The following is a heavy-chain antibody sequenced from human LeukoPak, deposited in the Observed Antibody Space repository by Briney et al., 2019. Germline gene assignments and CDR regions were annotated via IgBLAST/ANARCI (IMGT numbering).Heavy chain of an antibody. CDR1: GYTFTDYY. V-gene: IGHV1-2*02. CDR3: ARVSYDSSGYYYLGY. CDR2: INPNSGGT. D-gene: IGHD3-22*01. J-gene: IGHJ4*02. Sequence: GASVKVSCKTSGYTFTDYYIHWVRQAPGHGLEWMGWINPNSGGTNYAQKFQGRVTMTRDTSISTAYMELSRLRSDDTAVYYCARVSYDSSGYYYLGYWGQGTLVTVSS.